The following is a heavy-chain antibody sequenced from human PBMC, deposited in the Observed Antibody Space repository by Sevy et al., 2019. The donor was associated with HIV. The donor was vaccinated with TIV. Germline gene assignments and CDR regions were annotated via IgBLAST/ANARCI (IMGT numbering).Heavy chain of an antibody. V-gene: IGHV3-7*01. D-gene: IGHD2-2*01. Sequence: GGSLRLSCAASGFTFSNYWMSWVRQAPGKGLEWVANIKQDGSETYHVDSVKGRFTISRDNAKNSLYLQMHSLRVEDTAVYYCGRAEGCYHYYYDGMDVWGQGTTVTVSS. CDR3: GRAEGCYHYYYDGMDV. CDR1: GFTFSNYW. CDR2: IKQDGSET. J-gene: IGHJ6*02.